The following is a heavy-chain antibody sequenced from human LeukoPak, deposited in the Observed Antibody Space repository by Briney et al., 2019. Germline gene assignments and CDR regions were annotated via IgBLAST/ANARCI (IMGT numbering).Heavy chain of an antibody. Sequence: SETLSLTCTVSGGSISNYYWSWIRQPPGKGLEWIGYIYYSGSTNYNPSLKSRVTISVDTSKNQFSLKLSSVTAADTAVYYCARGAQWLDYWSQGTLVTVSS. CDR3: ARGAQWLDY. J-gene: IGHJ4*02. CDR2: IYYSGST. CDR1: GGSISNYY. D-gene: IGHD3-22*01. V-gene: IGHV4-59*08.